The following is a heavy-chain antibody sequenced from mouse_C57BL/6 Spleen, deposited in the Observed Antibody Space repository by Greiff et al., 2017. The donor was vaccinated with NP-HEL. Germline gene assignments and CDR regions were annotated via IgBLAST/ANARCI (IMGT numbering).Heavy chain of an antibody. CDR1: GFSLSTSGMG. J-gene: IGHJ2*01. CDR2: IYWDDDK. D-gene: IGHD2-4*01. Sequence: QVTLKVSGPGILQSSQTLSLTCSFSGFSLSTSGMGVCWLRQPSGQGLEWLAHIYWDDDKRYNPSPKSRLTITKDTSRNQVFLKITCVDTADTATYYCARFDCYYVDYWGQGTTLTVSS. V-gene: IGHV8-12*01. CDR3: ARFDCYYVDY.